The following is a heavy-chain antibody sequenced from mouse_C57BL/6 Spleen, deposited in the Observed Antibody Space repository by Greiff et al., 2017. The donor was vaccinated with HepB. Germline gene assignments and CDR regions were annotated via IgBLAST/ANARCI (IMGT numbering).Heavy chain of an antibody. CDR2: IRLKSDNYAT. Sequence: DVKLQESGGGLVQPGGSMKLSCVASGFTFSNYWMNWVRQSPEKGLEWVAQIRLKSDNYATHYAESVKGRFTISRDDSKSSVYLQMNNLRAEDTGIYYCTGGDGYPFAYWGQGTLVTVSA. CDR3: TGGDGYPFAY. V-gene: IGHV6-3*01. D-gene: IGHD2-3*01. J-gene: IGHJ3*01. CDR1: GFTFSNYW.